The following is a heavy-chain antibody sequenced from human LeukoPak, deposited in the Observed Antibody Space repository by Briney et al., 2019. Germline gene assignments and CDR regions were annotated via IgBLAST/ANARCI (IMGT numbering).Heavy chain of an antibody. V-gene: IGHV3-21*01. CDR3: ARPDMTTVSPTGY. D-gene: IGHD4-17*01. J-gene: IGHJ4*02. CDR1: GYSISSGYY. Sequence: PSETLSLTCTVSGYSISSGYYWGWIRQPLGKGLEWVSSISSSSSYIYYADSVKGRFTISRDNAKNSLYLQMNSLRAEDTAVYYCARPDMTTVSPTGYWGQGTLVTVSS. CDR2: ISSSSSYI.